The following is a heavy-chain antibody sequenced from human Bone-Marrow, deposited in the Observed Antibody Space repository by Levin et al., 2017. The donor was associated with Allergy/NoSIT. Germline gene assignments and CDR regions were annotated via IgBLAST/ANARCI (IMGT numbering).Heavy chain of an antibody. D-gene: IGHD3-16*01. V-gene: IGHV1-69*04. CDR2: IIPMLGIP. J-gene: IGHJ4*02. Sequence: GASVKVSCKASGDTFGKFTISWVRQAPGQGPEWMGRIIPMLGIPNYSQNFQGRVTLTADKSTFTAYMELSNLTSEDTAVYYCARDLGLITADFDYWGQGTLVTVSS. CDR3: ARDLGLITADFDY. CDR1: GDTFGKFT.